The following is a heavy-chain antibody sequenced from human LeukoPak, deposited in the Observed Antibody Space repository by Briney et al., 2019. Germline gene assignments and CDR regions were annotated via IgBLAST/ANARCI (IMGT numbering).Heavy chain of an antibody. V-gene: IGHV3-74*01. D-gene: IGHD2-2*01. CDR2: INTDGSST. J-gene: IGHJ4*02. CDR1: GFTFSSYW. CDR3: ARVAGYCSSTSSCYNDY. Sequence: GGSLRLSCAASGFTFSSYWMHWVRQAPGKGLVWVSRINTDGSSTSYADSVKGRFTISRDNAKNTLYLQMNSLRAEDTAVYYCARVAGYCSSTSSCYNDYWGQGTLVTVSS.